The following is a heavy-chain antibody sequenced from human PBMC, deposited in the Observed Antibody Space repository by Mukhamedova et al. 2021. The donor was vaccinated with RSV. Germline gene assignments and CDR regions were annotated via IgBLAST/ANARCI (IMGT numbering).Heavy chain of an antibody. Sequence: GLEWVSGISGSGGSTYYADSVKGRFTISRDNSKNTLYLQMNSLRAEDTAVYYCAKVGVDTAMVLGCYFALWGRGTLVTVSS. J-gene: IGHJ2*01. D-gene: IGHD5-18*01. CDR3: AKVGVDTAMVLGCYFAL. V-gene: IGHV3-23*01. CDR2: ISGSGGST.